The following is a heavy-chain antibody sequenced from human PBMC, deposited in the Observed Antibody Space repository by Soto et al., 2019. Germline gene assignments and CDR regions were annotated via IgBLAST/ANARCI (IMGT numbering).Heavy chain of an antibody. D-gene: IGHD2-15*01. CDR1: GVSLTTSGVG. J-gene: IGHJ4*02. Sequence: QITLRESGPTLVQPTQTLTLTCTLSGVSLTTSGVGVGWIRQPPGKALEWLALIYWDDDKRFSPSLKSRLAITRDTSKNQVVMTRTDMAPVDTAIYSCAHRQRTVVVGAPFDLWGQGSQVTVSS. CDR2: IYWDDDK. V-gene: IGHV2-5*02. CDR3: AHRQRTVVVGAPFDL.